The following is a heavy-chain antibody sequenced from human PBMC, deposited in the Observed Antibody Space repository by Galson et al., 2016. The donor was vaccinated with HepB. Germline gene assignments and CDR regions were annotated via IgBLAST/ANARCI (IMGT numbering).Heavy chain of an antibody. CDR3: ARRAYSGWFFDY. J-gene: IGHJ4*02. Sequence: SLRLSCAVSGFIFSNYAMSWVRQAPGKGLEGVSAISGSGGGTSYADSVKGRFTISRDNSKNTLYLQMNSLSAVDTAVYYCARRAYSGWFFDYWGQGTLVTVSS. D-gene: IGHD6-19*01. V-gene: IGHV3-23*01. CDR2: ISGSGGGT. CDR1: GFIFSNYA.